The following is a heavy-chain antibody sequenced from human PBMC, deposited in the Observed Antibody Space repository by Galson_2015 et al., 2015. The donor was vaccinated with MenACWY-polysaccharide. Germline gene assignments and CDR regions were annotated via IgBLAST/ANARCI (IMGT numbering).Heavy chain of an antibody. V-gene: IGHV4-39*07. D-gene: IGHD6-13*01. CDR2: IDDSGRT. CDR1: GGSISSSSYY. CDR3: GRVVGPPAVAVIGTAGRSFDH. J-gene: IGHJ4*02. Sequence: SETLSLTCRVFGGSISSSSYYWGWIRQPPGKGLEWIGNIDDSGRTYYNPSLRSRVTISTDTSRNQFSLKLSSVTAADTAFYYCGRVVGPPAVAVIGTAGRSFDHWGQGTLVTVSS.